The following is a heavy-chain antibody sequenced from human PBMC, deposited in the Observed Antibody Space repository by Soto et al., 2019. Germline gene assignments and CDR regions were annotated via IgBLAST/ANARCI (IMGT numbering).Heavy chain of an antibody. J-gene: IGHJ5*02. CDR3: ARDYTVGWFDP. D-gene: IGHD3-16*01. CDR1: GASVSRGTYY. CDR2: IYYSGST. V-gene: IGHV4-61*01. Sequence: QVQLQESGPGLVKSSETLSLTCTVSGASVSRGTYYWSWIRQPPGKGLEWIGYIYYSGSTKYNPSRKSRVIISVDTSKNQFSLKLSSVTAADTAVYYCARDYTVGWFDPWGQGILVTVSS.